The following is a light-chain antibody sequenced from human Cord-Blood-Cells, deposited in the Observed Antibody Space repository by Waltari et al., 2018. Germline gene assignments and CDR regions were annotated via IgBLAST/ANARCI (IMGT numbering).Light chain of an antibody. V-gene: IGLV2-23*02. Sequence: QSALTQPASVSGSPGQSITTSCTGTSSVVGCYNLVPWYQQHPGKAPKLMIYEVSKRPSGVSNRFSGSKSGNTASLTISGLQAEDEADYYCCSYAGSSNVVFGGGTKLTVL. J-gene: IGLJ2*01. CDR1: SSVVGCYNL. CDR2: EVS. CDR3: CSYAGSSNVV.